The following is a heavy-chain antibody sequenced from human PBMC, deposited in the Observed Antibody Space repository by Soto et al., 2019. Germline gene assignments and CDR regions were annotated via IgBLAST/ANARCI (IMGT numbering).Heavy chain of an antibody. CDR3: AHRREGSYYDLFDY. Sequence: QITLKESGPTLVKPTQTLTLTCTFSGFSLSTSGVGVGWIRQPPGKALDWLALIYWDDDKRYSPSLKSRLTLTKDTSKNQVVLTMTNMDPVDTATYYCAHRREGSYYDLFDYWGQGPLVTVSS. CDR2: IYWDDDK. CDR1: GFSLSTSGVG. D-gene: IGHD1-26*01. J-gene: IGHJ4*02. V-gene: IGHV2-5*02.